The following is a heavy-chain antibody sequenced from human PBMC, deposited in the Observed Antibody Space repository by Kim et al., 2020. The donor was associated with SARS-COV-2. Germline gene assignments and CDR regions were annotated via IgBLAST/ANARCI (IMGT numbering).Heavy chain of an antibody. CDR2: ISYDGSNK. CDR3: ARVRIAAAGFDY. V-gene: IGHV3-33*05. CDR1: GFTFSSYG. D-gene: IGHD6-13*01. J-gene: IGHJ4*02. Sequence: GGSLRLSCAASGFTFSSYGMHWVRQASGKGLEWVAVISYDGSNKYYADSVKGRFTISRDNSKNTLYLQMNNLRAEDTVVYYCARVRIAAAGFDYWGQGTLVTVSS.